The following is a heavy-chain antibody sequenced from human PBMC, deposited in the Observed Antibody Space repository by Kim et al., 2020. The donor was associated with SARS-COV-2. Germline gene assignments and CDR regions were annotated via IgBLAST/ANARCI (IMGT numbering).Heavy chain of an antibody. CDR2: IYYTGNT. Sequence: SETLSLTCTVSGGSVTSTPYFWAWIRQPPGKGLEWIGSIYYTGNTYYKPSLKSRVTMSVDTSNNQFSLKLSSVTAADTAVYYCARHKMVAYYYFDYWGQGTLVTVSS. V-gene: IGHV4-39*01. CDR3: ARHKMVAYYYFDY. D-gene: IGHD2-15*01. CDR1: GGSVTSTPYF. J-gene: IGHJ4*02.